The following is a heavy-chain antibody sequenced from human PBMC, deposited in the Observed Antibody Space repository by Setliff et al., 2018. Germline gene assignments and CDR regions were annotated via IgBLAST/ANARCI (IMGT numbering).Heavy chain of an antibody. CDR3: TRLKYSSGWYFDY. CDR1: GFTLSDHY. D-gene: IGHD6-19*01. Sequence: GGSLRLSCAASGFTLSDHYMDWVRQAPGKGLEWVGRSRDKANRYTTEYAASVKGRFTISRDDSKSIAYLQMNSLKTEDTAVYYCTRLKYSSGWYFDYWGQGTLVTVSS. V-gene: IGHV3-72*01. J-gene: IGHJ4*02. CDR2: SRDKANRYTT.